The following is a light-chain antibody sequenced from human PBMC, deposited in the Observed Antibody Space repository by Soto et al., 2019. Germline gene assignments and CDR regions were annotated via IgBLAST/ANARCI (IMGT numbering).Light chain of an antibody. CDR3: QQYTTFPVS. J-gene: IGKJ4*01. V-gene: IGKV1-16*02. Sequence: DIQMTQSPSSLSASVGDRVTITCRASQVIHNYVAWFQQKPGKAPKSLIYAVSNLQSGVPSKFSGSGYGTDFSLTITIQQPEDSATYYCQQYTTFPVSFGGGTKVEI. CDR2: AVS. CDR1: QVIHNY.